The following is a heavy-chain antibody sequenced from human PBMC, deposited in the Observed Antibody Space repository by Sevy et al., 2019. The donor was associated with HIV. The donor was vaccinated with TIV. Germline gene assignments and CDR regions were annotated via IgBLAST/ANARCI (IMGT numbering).Heavy chain of an antibody. CDR2: ISRSGGRT. V-gene: IGHV3-23*01. D-gene: IGHD3-22*01. Sequence: GGSLRLSCAASGFTFSSYGMSWVRQAPGKGLEWVSAISRSGGRTYYADSVKGRFTISRDNSKNTLYLQMNSLRAEDTAAHYCAKEGLRPYDNSSYYTGPDAFHIWGQGTMVTVSS. J-gene: IGHJ3*02. CDR1: GFTFSSYG. CDR3: AKEGLRPYDNSSYYTGPDAFHI.